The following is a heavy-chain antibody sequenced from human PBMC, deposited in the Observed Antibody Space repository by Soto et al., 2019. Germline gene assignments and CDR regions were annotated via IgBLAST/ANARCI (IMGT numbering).Heavy chain of an antibody. CDR1: GGSFSGYY. D-gene: IGHD3-9*01. Sequence: SETLSLTCAVYGGSFSGYYWSWIRQPPGKGLEWIGEINHSGSTNYNPSLKSRVTISVDTSKNQFSLKLSSVTAADTAVYYCASLPYYDILTGYYTVGASDYWGQGTLVTVSS. V-gene: IGHV4-34*01. CDR3: ASLPYYDILTGYYTVGASDY. CDR2: INHSGST. J-gene: IGHJ4*02.